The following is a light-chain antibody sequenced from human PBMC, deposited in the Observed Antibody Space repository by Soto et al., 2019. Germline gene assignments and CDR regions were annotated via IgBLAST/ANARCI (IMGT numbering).Light chain of an antibody. CDR2: GNN. V-gene: IGLV1-40*01. CDR3: QSYDSSLSGWV. J-gene: IGLJ3*02. CDR1: SSNIGAAYD. Sequence: SVLTQPPSVSGAPGQKVTISCTRSSSNIGAAYDVHWYQHLPGTAPKLLIDGNNNRPSGVPDRFSGSKSGTSASLAITGLQAEDEADYYCQSYDSSLSGWVFGGGTKLTVL.